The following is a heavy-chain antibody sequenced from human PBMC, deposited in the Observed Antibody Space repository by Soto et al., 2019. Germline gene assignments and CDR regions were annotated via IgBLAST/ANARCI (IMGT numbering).Heavy chain of an antibody. CDR1: GGSVSSSNNYY. CDR3: ARVERGTATTVVDAFDI. V-gene: IGHV4-34*01. J-gene: IGHJ3*02. CDR2: MSHSGGT. D-gene: IGHD1-1*01. Sequence: QVQLQQWGAGLLKPSETLSLTCAVYGGSVSSSNNYYWSWIRQPPGKGLEWIGEMSHSGGTHFNPSLKSRVTISADTSKNQFSLKMSSVTAADTALYYCARVERGTATTVVDAFDIWGPGTMVTVSS.